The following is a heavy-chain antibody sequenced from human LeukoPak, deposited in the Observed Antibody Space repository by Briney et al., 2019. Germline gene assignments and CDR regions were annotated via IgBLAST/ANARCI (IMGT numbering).Heavy chain of an antibody. CDR3: ARGGPDVAMATTIDY. Sequence: PSDTLSLTCTVSGGSITNYYWSWIRQPPGKGLEWIGYMHHSGSTNYNPSLKSRVTISADTPKNQFSLKVRSVTAADTAVYYCARGGPDVAMATTIDYWGQGTLVTVSS. CDR2: MHHSGST. V-gene: IGHV4-59*07. D-gene: IGHD5-24*01. CDR1: GGSITNYY. J-gene: IGHJ4*02.